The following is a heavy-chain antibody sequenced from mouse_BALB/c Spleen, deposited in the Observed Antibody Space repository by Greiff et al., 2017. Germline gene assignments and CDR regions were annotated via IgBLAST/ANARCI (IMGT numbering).Heavy chain of an antibody. CDR2: IYPYNGGT. CDR1: GYTFTDYN. V-gene: IGHV1S29*02. CDR3: ARGRYGNWFAY. J-gene: IGHJ3*01. Sequence: EVQLQQSGPELVKPGASVKISCKASGYTFTDYNMHWVKQSHGKSLEWIGYIYPYNGGTGYNQKFKSKATLTVDNSSSTAYMELRSLTSEDSAVYYCARGRYGNWFAYWGQGTLVTVAA. D-gene: IGHD2-1*01.